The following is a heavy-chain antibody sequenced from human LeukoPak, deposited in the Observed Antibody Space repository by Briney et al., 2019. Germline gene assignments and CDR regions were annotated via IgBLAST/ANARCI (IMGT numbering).Heavy chain of an antibody. CDR1: GGSISSYY. Sequence: SETLSLTCTVSGGSISSYYWSWIRQPAGKGLEWIGHIYTSGSTNYNPSLKSRVTMSVDTSKNQFPLKLSSVTAADTAVYYCARGVDTAVVSGGYNWFDPWGQGTLVTVSS. D-gene: IGHD5-18*01. J-gene: IGHJ5*02. CDR3: ARGVDTAVVSGGYNWFDP. CDR2: IYTSGST. V-gene: IGHV4-4*07.